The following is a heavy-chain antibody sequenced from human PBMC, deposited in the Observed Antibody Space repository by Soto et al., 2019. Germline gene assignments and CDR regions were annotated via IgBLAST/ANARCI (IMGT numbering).Heavy chain of an antibody. J-gene: IGHJ4*02. CDR2: ISSSGSLI. CDR1: GFTFSSYE. V-gene: IGHV3-48*03. CDR3: XXXXXXXXX. Sequence: EVQLVESGGGLVQPGGSLRLSCAASGFTFSSYEVNWXXXXPGKGLEWVSYISSSGSLIYYADSVKGRFTISRDNAKNXXXXXXXXXXXXXXXXXXXXXXXXXXXXWGQGTLVTVSS.